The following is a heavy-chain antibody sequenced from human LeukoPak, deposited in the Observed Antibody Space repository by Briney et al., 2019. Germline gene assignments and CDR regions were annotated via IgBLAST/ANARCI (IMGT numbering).Heavy chain of an antibody. J-gene: IGHJ4*02. CDR2: INPNSGGT. D-gene: IGHD1-26*01. Sequence: RASVKVSCKASGYTFTGYYMHWVRQAPGQGLEWMGWINPNSGGTNYAQKFQGRVTMARDTSISTAYMELSRLRSDDTAVYYCAREGVGATGEDYFDYWGQGTLVTVSS. CDR3: AREGVGATGEDYFDY. CDR1: GYTFTGYY. V-gene: IGHV1-2*02.